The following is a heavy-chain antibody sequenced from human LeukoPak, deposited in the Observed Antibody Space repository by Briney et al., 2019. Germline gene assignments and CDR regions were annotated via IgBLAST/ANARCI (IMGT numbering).Heavy chain of an antibody. CDR3: ARDPYNNYYYGMDV. D-gene: IGHD1-14*01. CDR1: GFTFDDFA. V-gene: IGHV3-9*01. Sequence: GGSLRLSCVASGFTFDDFAMHWVRQVPGKGLEWVSGISWKGVIMGYADSVKGRFTISRDNSKNTLYLQMNSLRAEDTAVYYCARDPYNNYYYGMDVWGQGTTVTVSS. J-gene: IGHJ6*02. CDR2: ISWKGVIM.